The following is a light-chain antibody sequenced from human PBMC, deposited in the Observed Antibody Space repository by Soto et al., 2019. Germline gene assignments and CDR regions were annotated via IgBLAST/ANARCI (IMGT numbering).Light chain of an antibody. CDR2: DAS. V-gene: IGKV1-5*01. CDR1: QTISSW. J-gene: IGKJ1*01. CDR3: QQLNSYPQT. Sequence: IQLTQSPSSLSGSVGDRVTITCRASQTISSWLAWYQQKPGKAPKLLIYDASSLESGVPSRFSGSGSGTEFTLTISSLQPDDFATYYCQQLNSYPQTFGQGTKVDIK.